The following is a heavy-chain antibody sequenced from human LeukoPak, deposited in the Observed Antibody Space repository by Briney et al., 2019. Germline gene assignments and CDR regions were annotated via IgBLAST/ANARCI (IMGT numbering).Heavy chain of an antibody. CDR2: FYSGGST. CDR1: GINVKNSY. CDR3: ARGSDFGSGSWMFYFDY. Sequence: GGSLRLSCVASGINVKNSYMAWVRQAPGKWLEWVSVFYSGGSTYYTDSVKGRFTISRDNSKNTLYLQMNSLRAEDTAVYYCARGSDFGSGSWMFYFDYWGQGTLVTVSS. V-gene: IGHV3-53*01. D-gene: IGHD3-10*01. J-gene: IGHJ4*02.